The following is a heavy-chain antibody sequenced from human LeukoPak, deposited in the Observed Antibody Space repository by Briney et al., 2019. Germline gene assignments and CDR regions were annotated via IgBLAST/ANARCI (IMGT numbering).Heavy chain of an antibody. CDR1: GYTFTSYD. CDR3: ATYLYCSSTSCYTGWFDP. D-gene: IGHD2-2*02. Sequence: GASVKVSCKASGYTFTSYDINWVRQATGQGLEWMGWMNPNSGNTGYAQKFQGRVTITRNTSISTAYMELSSLRSEDTAVYYCATYLYCSSTSCYTGWFDPWGQGTLVTVSS. CDR2: MNPNSGNT. V-gene: IGHV1-8*03. J-gene: IGHJ5*02.